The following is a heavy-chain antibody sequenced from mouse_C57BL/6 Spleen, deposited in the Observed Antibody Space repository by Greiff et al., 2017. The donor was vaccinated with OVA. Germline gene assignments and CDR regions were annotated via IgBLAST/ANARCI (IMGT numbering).Heavy chain of an antibody. D-gene: IGHD4-1*01. CDR1: GFTFSSYC. Sequence: EVQLLQSGGDLVKPGGSLKLSCAASGFTFSSYCMPWVRQTPDKMLEWVATISSGGSYTYYPDSVKGRFTITRDNAKNTLYLQMSSLRSEDTAMYDGARGNWGVRDYFDYWGQGTTLTVSS. CDR3: ARGNWGVRDYFDY. V-gene: IGHV5-6*01. CDR2: ISSGGSYT. J-gene: IGHJ2*01.